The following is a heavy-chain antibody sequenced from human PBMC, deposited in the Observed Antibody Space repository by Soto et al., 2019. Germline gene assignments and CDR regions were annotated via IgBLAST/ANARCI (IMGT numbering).Heavy chain of an antibody. J-gene: IGHJ5*02. CDR2: INHSGST. V-gene: IGHV4-34*01. CDR3: ARPDDSSGYPPP. Sequence: QVQLQQWGAGPLKPSETLSLTCAVYGGSFSGYYWSWIRQPPGKGLEWIGEINHSGSTNYNPSLKSRVTISVDTSKNQFSLKLSSVTAADTAVYYCARPDDSSGYPPPWGQGTLVTVSS. CDR1: GGSFSGYY. D-gene: IGHD3-22*01.